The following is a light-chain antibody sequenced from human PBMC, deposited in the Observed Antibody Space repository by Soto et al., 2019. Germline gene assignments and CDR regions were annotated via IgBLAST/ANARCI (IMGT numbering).Light chain of an antibody. CDR3: QRYGRSPTWT. J-gene: IGKJ1*01. CDR1: QDVVSDY. V-gene: IGKV3-20*01. Sequence: EIALTQSPGALSLAPGERATLSCRASQDVVSDYLAWYQQKPGQPPRLLIFGASLRATGIPDRFSGSGSGTDFPLNINTIQPEDSAVYYCQRYGRSPTWTFGQGTKVDIK. CDR2: GAS.